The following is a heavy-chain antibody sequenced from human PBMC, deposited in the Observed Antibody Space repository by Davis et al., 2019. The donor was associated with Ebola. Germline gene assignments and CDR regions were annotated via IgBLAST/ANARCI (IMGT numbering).Heavy chain of an antibody. J-gene: IGHJ6*02. D-gene: IGHD3-3*01. CDR1: GGSISSYY. Sequence: SETLSLTCTLSGGSISSYYWSWIRPPPGKGLEWIGYIYYSGSTNYNPSLKSRVTISVDTPKNQFSLKLSSVTAADTAVYYCARPYYDFWSGLSQMGMDVWGQGTTVTVSS. CDR3: ARPYYDFWSGLSQMGMDV. CDR2: IYYSGST. V-gene: IGHV4-59*08.